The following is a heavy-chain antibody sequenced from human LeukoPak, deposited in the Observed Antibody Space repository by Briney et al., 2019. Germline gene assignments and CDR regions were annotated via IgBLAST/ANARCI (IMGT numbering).Heavy chain of an antibody. D-gene: IGHD2-15*01. CDR1: GFTFSNSW. CDR3: AKDDSNNYYEY. V-gene: IGHV3-7*01. Sequence: GGSLRLSCAASGFTFSNSWMTWVRQAPGKGLEWVASISHDGGNKQYAESIKGRLTISRDNVKDSLYLEINSLRADDTAIYYCAKDDSNNYYEYWGQGTLVTVSA. J-gene: IGHJ4*02. CDR2: ISHDGGNK.